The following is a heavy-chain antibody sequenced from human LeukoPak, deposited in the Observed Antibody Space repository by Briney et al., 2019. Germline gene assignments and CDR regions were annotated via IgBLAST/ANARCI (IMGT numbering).Heavy chain of an antibody. D-gene: IGHD3-22*01. V-gene: IGHV3-48*03. CDR1: GFTFSSYE. CDR3: ARANYYDSSGSDAFDI. J-gene: IGHJ3*02. Sequence: GGSLRLSCAASGFTFSSYEMNWVRQAPGKGLEWVSYISSSGSTIYYADSVKGRFTISRDNAKNSLYLQMNSLRAEDTAVYYCARANYYDSSGSDAFDIWGQGTMVTVSS. CDR2: ISSSGSTI.